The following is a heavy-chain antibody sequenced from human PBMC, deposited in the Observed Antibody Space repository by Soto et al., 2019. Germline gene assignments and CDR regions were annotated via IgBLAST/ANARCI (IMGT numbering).Heavy chain of an antibody. J-gene: IGHJ4*02. CDR3: AKTRGYSYVGYFDY. V-gene: IGHV3-9*01. Sequence: EVQLVESGGGLVQPGRSLRLSCAASGFTFDDYAMHWVRQAPGKGLEWVSGISWNSGSIGYADSVKGRFTISRDNAKNSLYLQMNSLRAEDTALYYCAKTRGYSYVGYFDYWGQGTLVTVSS. CDR2: ISWNSGSI. D-gene: IGHD5-18*01. CDR1: GFTFDDYA.